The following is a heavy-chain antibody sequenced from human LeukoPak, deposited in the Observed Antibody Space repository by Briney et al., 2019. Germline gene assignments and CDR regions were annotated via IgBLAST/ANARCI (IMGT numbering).Heavy chain of an antibody. J-gene: IGHJ6*02. D-gene: IGHD5-18*01. CDR3: ARDVGGYSYVLGGYGMDV. V-gene: IGHV3-30*04. Sequence: GGSLRLSCAASGFTFSSYAMHWVRQAPGKGLEWVAVISYDGSNKYYADSVKGRFTISRDNSKNTLYLQMNSLRAEDTAVYYCARDVGGYSYVLGGYGMDVWGQGTLVTVSS. CDR1: GFTFSSYA. CDR2: ISYDGSNK.